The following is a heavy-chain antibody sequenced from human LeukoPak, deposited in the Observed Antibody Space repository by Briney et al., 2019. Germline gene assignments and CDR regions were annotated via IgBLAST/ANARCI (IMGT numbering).Heavy chain of an antibody. Sequence: GGSLRLSCAASGFTFSSYSMNWVRQAPGKGLEWVSSISSSSSYIYYADSVKGRFTISRDNAKNSLYLQMNSLRAEDTAVYYCARNTVPYYGMDVWGQGTTVTVSS. CDR3: ARNTVPYYGMDV. D-gene: IGHD4-17*01. CDR1: GFTFSSYS. J-gene: IGHJ6*02. CDR2: ISSSSSYI. V-gene: IGHV3-21*01.